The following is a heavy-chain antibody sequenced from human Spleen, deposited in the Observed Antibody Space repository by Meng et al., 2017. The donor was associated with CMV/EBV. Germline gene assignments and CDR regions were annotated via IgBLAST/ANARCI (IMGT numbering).Heavy chain of an antibody. CDR3: ARSDYHDSSGHFPPSLGY. CDR1: GFSFSDYY. D-gene: IGHD3-22*01. J-gene: IGHJ4*02. V-gene: IGHV3-11*01. Sequence: GESLKISCVASGFSFSDYYMTWVRQAPGKGLEWISHISTTGSSIYYSDSVKGRFTISRVNARKSLYLQMDSLRAEDTAVYYCARSDYHDSSGHFPPSLGYWGQGTLVTVSS. CDR2: ISTTGSSI.